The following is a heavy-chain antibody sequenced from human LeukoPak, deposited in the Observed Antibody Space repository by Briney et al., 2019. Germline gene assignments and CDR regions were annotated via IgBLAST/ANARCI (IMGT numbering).Heavy chain of an antibody. Sequence: PGGSLRLSCAVSGFTFSNAWMSWVRQAPGKGLEWVGRIKSKTDGGTTDYAAPVKGRFTISRDDSKNTLYPQMNSLKTEDTAVYYCTTGGVTVERYYYYGMDVWGQGTTVTVSS. CDR3: TTGGVTVERYYYYGMDV. V-gene: IGHV3-15*01. CDR2: IKSKTDGGTT. CDR1: GFTFSNAW. D-gene: IGHD6-19*01. J-gene: IGHJ6*02.